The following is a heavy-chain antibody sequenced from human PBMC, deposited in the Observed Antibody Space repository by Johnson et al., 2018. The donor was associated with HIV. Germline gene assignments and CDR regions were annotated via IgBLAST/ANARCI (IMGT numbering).Heavy chain of an antibody. CDR1: GFTFSDVW. V-gene: IGHV3-66*01. J-gene: IGHJ3*02. Sequence: VQLVESGGGLVQPGGSLRLSCVASGFTFSDVWMTWVRQAPGRGLEWVSVIYSDESTYYADSVKGRFTISRDNAKNSLYLQMNSLRAEDTAVYYCARGGWGDAFDIWGQGTVVTVSS. CDR3: ARGGWGDAFDI. CDR2: IYSDEST. D-gene: IGHD3-16*01.